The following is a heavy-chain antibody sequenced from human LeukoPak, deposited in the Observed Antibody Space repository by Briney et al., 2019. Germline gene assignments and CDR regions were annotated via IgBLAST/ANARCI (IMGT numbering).Heavy chain of an antibody. J-gene: IGHJ3*02. D-gene: IGHD5-12*01. CDR1: GYSFTNYW. CDR2: IYPGDSTT. V-gene: IGHV5-51*01. Sequence: GESLKISCKGSGYSFTNYWVGWVRQMPGKGLEWVGIIYPGDSTTRYSPSFQGQVTISADKSISTAYLQWSSLRASDTAMYYCARTLQWLRRDAFDIWGQGTMVTVSS. CDR3: ARTLQWLRRDAFDI.